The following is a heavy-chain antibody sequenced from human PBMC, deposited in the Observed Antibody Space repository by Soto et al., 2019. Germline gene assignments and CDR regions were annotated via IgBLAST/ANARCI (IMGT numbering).Heavy chain of an antibody. V-gene: IGHV1-18*01. CDR3: AWEYDSGTAGDY. J-gene: IGHJ4*02. CDR1: GYTFTNHA. CDR2: ISAYRGIT. Sequence: QVQLVQSGAEVKKPGASVMVSCKASGYTFTNHALTWVRQAPGQGLEWMGWISAYRGITNYAETLQDRVTMTRDTSTNTAYTEPRSLRSDDTAVYYCAWEYDSGTAGDYWGQGTPVTVSS. D-gene: IGHD3-10*01.